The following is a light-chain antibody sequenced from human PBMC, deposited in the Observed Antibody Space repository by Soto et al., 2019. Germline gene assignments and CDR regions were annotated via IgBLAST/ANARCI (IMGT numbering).Light chain of an antibody. V-gene: IGKV3-20*01. CDR1: QSISNNY. CDR3: QQYGSSPQT. J-gene: IGKJ1*01. Sequence: EIVLTQSPGTLSLSPGERATLSCRASQSISNNYLAWYQQKPGQAPRLLIYDASSRATGIPDRFSGSGSGTDFTLPISRLEPEDFAVYYCQQYGSSPQTFGQGTKVEIK. CDR2: DAS.